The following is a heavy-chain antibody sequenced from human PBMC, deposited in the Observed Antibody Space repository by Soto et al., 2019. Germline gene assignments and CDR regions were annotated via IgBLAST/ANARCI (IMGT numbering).Heavy chain of an antibody. CDR1: GYTFTGYY. CDR2: INPNSGGT. V-gene: IGHV1-2*04. D-gene: IGHD6-19*01. J-gene: IGHJ4*02. CDR3: ARYGPYSRGWYYFDY. Sequence: QVQLVQSGAEVKKPGASVKVSCKASGYTFTGYYMHWVRQAPGQGLEWMGWINPNSGGTNYAQKFHCWVTMTRDTSISTAYMELSRLCSDDTAVDCCARYGPYSRGWYYFDYWGQGTLVSVSS.